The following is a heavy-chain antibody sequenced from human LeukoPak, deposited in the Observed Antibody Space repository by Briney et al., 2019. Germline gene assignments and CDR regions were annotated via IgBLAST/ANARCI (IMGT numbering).Heavy chain of an antibody. Sequence: ASVKVSCKTSGYTFSSYGLSWVRQAPGQGLEWMGWISVHNGNTKYALKFQGRVTMTTDTSTSTAYMELRSLRSDDTAVYYCARGLQPPNIYFFDYWGQGTLVTVSS. CDR3: ARGLQPPNIYFFDY. J-gene: IGHJ4*02. CDR2: ISVHNGNT. V-gene: IGHV1-18*01. CDR1: GYTFSSYG. D-gene: IGHD2-15*01.